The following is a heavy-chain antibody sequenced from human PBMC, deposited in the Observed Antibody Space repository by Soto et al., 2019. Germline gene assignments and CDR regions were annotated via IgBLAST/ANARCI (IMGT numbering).Heavy chain of an antibody. CDR1: GGTVSSYT. V-gene: IGHV1-69*02. J-gene: IGHJ4*02. CDR3: ARGSSELEPAQFDY. Sequence: ASVKVSCKASGGTVSSYTISWVRQAPGQGLEWMGRIIPILGIANYAQKFQGRATITADKSTSTAYMELSSLRSEDTAVYYCARGSSELEPAQFDYWGQGTLVTVSS. D-gene: IGHD1-1*01. CDR2: IIPILGIA.